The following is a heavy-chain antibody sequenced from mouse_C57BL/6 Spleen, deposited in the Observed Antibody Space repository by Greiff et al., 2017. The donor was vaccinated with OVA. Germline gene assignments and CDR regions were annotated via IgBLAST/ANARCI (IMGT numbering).Heavy chain of an antibody. J-gene: IGHJ1*03. CDR3: ARYPPNPSTGYFDV. D-gene: IGHD2-1*01. CDR2: IRNKANGYTT. CDR1: GFTFTDYY. V-gene: IGHV7-3*01. Sequence: EVQVVESGGGLVQPGGSLSLSCAASGFTFTDYYMSWVRQPPGKALEWLGFIRNKANGYTTEYSASVKGRFTISRDNSQSILYLQMNALRAEDSATYYCARYPPNPSTGYFDVWGTGTTVTVSS.